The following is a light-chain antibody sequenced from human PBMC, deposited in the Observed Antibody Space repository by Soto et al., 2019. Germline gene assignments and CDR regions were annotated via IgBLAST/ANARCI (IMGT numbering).Light chain of an antibody. J-gene: IGKJ2*01. CDR1: QSVLYSSNNKNY. CDR2: WAS. Sequence: DIVMTQSPDSLAVSLGERATINCKSSQSVLYSSNNKNYLAWYQQKPGQPPKLLIYWASTRESGVPDRFSGSGSGTDFTLTISSLQAEDVAVYYCQQYSSTPHTFGQGTKLEFK. CDR3: QQYSSTPHT. V-gene: IGKV4-1*01.